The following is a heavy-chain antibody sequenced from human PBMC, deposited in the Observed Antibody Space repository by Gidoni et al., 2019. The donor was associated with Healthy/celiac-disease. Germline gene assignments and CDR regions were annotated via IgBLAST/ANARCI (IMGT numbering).Heavy chain of an antibody. Sequence: EVQLLESGGGLVQPGGSLRLSCAASGFPFSSYAMSWVRQAPGKGLEWVSASSGSGGSTYYADSVKGRFTISRDNSKNTLYLQMNSLRAEDTAVYYCAKEGWLELEYFQHWGQGTLVTVSS. J-gene: IGHJ1*01. CDR2: SSGSGGST. CDR1: GFPFSSYA. V-gene: IGHV3-23*01. D-gene: IGHD5-12*01. CDR3: AKEGWLELEYFQH.